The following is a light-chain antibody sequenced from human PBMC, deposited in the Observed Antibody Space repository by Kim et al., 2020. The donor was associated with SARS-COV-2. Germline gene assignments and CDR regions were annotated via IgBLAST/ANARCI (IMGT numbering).Light chain of an antibody. J-gene: IGLJ2*01. V-gene: IGLV3-19*01. CDR3: NSRDSNDNVV. Sequence: SYELTQDPAVSVALGQTVRITCQGDSLRSYYATWYQQKPRQAPILVVYGKNNRPSGIPDRFSGSSSGNTASLTITGAQAEDEADYYCNSRDSNDNVVFGGGTSLTVL. CDR1: SLRSYY. CDR2: GKN.